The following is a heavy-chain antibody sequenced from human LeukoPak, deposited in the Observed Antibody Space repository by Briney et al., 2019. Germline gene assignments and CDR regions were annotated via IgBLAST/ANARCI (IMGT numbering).Heavy chain of an antibody. J-gene: IGHJ4*02. Sequence: GGSLRLSCAASGFTFDDYTMHWVRQAPGKGLEWVSLISWDGGSTYYADSVKGRFTISRDNSKNSLYLQMNSLRTEDTALYYCAKDLYRGYVISLFDYWGQGTLVTVSS. CDR2: ISWDGGST. V-gene: IGHV3-43*01. D-gene: IGHD5-12*01. CDR3: AKDLYRGYVISLFDY. CDR1: GFTFDDYT.